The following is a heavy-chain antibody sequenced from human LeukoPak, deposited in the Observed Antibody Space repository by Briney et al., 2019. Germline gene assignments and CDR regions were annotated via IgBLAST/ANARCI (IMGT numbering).Heavy chain of an antibody. Sequence: SVKVSCKASGGTFSSYAISWVRQAPGQGLEWMGGIIPIFGTANYAQKFQGRVTITADESTSTAYTELSSLRSEDTAVYYCARTFDYSSSWYVFDYWGQGTLVTVSS. CDR1: GGTFSSYA. CDR3: ARTFDYSSSWYVFDY. CDR2: IIPIFGTA. V-gene: IGHV1-69*13. D-gene: IGHD6-13*01. J-gene: IGHJ4*02.